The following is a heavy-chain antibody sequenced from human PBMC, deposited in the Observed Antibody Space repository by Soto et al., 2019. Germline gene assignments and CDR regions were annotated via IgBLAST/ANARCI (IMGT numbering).Heavy chain of an antibody. CDR3: ARVIPGADAWFGP. CDR2: ISAYTDNP. J-gene: IGHJ5*02. D-gene: IGHD2-2*01. V-gene: IGHV1-18*01. Sequence: QVQLVQSGGEVKKPGASVKVSCKASGYTFTNYGVTWVRQAPGQGLEWMGWISAYTDNPNYAQKFQGRVTMTIDTSTTTAYMDLRSLTSDDTAVYYCARVIPGADAWFGPWGQGTLVTVS. CDR1: GYTFTNYG.